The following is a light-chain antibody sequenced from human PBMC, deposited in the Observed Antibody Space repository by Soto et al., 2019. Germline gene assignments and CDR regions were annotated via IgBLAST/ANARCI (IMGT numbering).Light chain of an antibody. V-gene: IGKV3-20*01. Sequence: EIVLTQSPGTLCLSPGERATLSCRASQSVSSSYLAWYQQKPGQAPRLLIYGASSRATGIPDRFSGSASGTDFTLTISRLEPEDFAVYYCQQFSNSPPMFTFVQGTKLEIK. CDR3: QQFSNSPPMFT. CDR2: GAS. J-gene: IGKJ2*01. CDR1: QSVSSSY.